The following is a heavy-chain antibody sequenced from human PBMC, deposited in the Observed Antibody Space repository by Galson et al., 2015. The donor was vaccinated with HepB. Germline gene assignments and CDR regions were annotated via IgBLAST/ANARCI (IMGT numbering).Heavy chain of an antibody. CDR1: GFTFSSYA. CDR2: ISYDGSNK. CDR3: ARATYYYDSVGFDY. Sequence: SLRLSCAASGFTFSSYAMHWVRQAPGKGLEWVAVISYDGSNKYYADSVKGRFTISRDNSKNTLYPQMNSLRAEDTAVYYCARATYYYDSVGFDYWGQGTLFTVSS. D-gene: IGHD3-22*01. J-gene: IGHJ4*02. V-gene: IGHV3-30*04.